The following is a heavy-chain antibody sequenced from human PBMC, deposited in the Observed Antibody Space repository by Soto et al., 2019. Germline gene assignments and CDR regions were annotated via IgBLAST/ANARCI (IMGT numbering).Heavy chain of an antibody. CDR2: INPSGGST. V-gene: IGHV1-46*01. D-gene: IGHD2-21*02. CDR3: ARGAFIMVMTAIEIGIDY. J-gene: IGHJ4*02. Sequence: GASVKVSCKASGYTFTNYYMHWVRQAPGQGLEWMGIINPSGGSTNYAQKFQGRLTMTRDTSTSTVYMELSSLRSDDTAVYYCARGAFIMVMTAIEIGIDYWGQGTLVTVSS. CDR1: GYTFTNYY.